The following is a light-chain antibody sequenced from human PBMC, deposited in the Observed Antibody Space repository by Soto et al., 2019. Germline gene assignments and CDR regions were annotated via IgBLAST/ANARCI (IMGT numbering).Light chain of an antibody. J-gene: IGKJ2*01. CDR2: AAS. CDR3: QQTHSTLYT. V-gene: IGKV1-39*01. CDR1: QTISRY. Sequence: IQMTQSPSSLSASVGDRVTIACRASQTISRYLNWYQQKPGKAPKLLIYAASSLHSGVPSRFSGSGSGTDFTLTISSLQPDDIATYYCQQTHSTLYTFGQGTRVEIK.